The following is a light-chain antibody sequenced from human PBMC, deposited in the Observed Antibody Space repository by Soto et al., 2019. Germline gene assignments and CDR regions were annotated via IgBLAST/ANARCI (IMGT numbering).Light chain of an antibody. CDR2: DAS. CDR1: ETIRSNY. Sequence: EIVLTQSPGTLSLSPGERAILSCRASETIRSNYLAWYQQKPGQAPRLLIYDASSRATGIPDRFSGSGSGTDFTLTISRLEPEDVAVYYCQQYGPSPTFGPGTKVDI. V-gene: IGKV3-20*01. CDR3: QQYGPSPT. J-gene: IGKJ3*01.